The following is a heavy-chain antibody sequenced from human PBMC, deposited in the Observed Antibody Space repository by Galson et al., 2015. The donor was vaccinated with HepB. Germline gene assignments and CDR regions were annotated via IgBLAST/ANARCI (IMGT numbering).Heavy chain of an antibody. D-gene: IGHD1-26*01. V-gene: IGHV3-33*01. CDR2: IWYDGSNK. CDR1: EFTFSRYG. CDR3: ARDLSSLATADWYFDF. Sequence: SLRLSCAASEFTFSRYGMHWVRQAPGKGLEWVAVIWYDGSNKYYADSVKGRFSISRDNSKNTLYLQMNSLRAEDTAIYYCARDLSSLATADWYFDFWGRGTLVTVSS. J-gene: IGHJ2*01.